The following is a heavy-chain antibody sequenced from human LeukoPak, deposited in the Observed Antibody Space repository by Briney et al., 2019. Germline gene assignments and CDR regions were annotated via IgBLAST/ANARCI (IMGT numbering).Heavy chain of an antibody. CDR1: GFTFSNYG. CDR2: IRGSGGGT. Sequence: GRSLRLSCAASGFTFSNYGMHWVRQAPGKGLEWVSAIRGSGGGTYYADSVKGRFTISRDNSKNTLYLQMNSLRDEDTALYYCAKAGIGVVGYFDYWGQGTLVTVSS. CDR3: AKAGIGVVGYFDY. J-gene: IGHJ4*02. V-gene: IGHV3-23*01. D-gene: IGHD6-19*01.